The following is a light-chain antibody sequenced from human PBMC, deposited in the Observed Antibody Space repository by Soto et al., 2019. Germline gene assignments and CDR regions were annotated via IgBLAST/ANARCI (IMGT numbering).Light chain of an antibody. CDR2: GAS. Sequence: DIQMTQSPSSVSASIGDPVTITCRASQDISTLLAWYQQKPGKAPKLLIYGASTLESGVPSRFSGRGSGTDFTLIISSLQPEDFATYFCQQADSFPLTFGGGTKVEIK. CDR3: QQADSFPLT. CDR1: QDISTL. J-gene: IGKJ4*01. V-gene: IGKV1D-12*01.